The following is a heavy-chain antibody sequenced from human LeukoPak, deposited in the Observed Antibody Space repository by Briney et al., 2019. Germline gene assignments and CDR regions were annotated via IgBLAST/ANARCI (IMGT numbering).Heavy chain of an antibody. J-gene: IGHJ4*02. Sequence: KPSGTLSLTCAVSGGSISSSKWGSWVRQPPGKGLEWIGEIYHSGSTNYNPSLKSRVTISVDKSKDQFSLKLTSVTAADTAVYFCARGYCTSTSCPWSFDYWGPGTLVTVSS. V-gene: IGHV4-4*02. CDR2: IYHSGST. CDR3: ARGYCTSTSCPWSFDY. CDR1: GGSISSSKW. D-gene: IGHD2-2*01.